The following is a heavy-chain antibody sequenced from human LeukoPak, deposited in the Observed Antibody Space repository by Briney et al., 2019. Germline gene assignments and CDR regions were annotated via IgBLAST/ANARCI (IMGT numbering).Heavy chain of an antibody. CDR1: GFTFSTYG. CDR3: AKSTHSSGYDDSFDI. D-gene: IGHD3-22*01. V-gene: IGHV3-30*18. CDR2: ISYDGSNK. Sequence: GGSLRLSCAASGFTFSTYGIHWVRQAPGKGLEWVAVISYDGSNKYYADSVKGRFTISRDNSKNTLYLQMNSLRAEDTAVYYCAKSTHSSGYDDSFDIWGQGTMVTVSS. J-gene: IGHJ3*02.